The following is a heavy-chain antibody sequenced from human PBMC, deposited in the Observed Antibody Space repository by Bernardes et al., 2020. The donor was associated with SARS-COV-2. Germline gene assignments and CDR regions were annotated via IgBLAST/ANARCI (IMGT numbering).Heavy chain of an antibody. Sequence: ASVKVSCKASGYTFTSYGISWVRQAPGQGLEWMGWISGYNGNTNYAQKLQGRVTMTTDTSTNTAHMELRSLRYDDTAVYYCARDAAYCGGDCYWALAYWGQGTLVTVSS. J-gene: IGHJ4*02. CDR3: ARDAAYCGGDCYWALAY. D-gene: IGHD2-21*02. CDR1: GYTFTSYG. CDR2: ISGYNGNT. V-gene: IGHV1-18*01.